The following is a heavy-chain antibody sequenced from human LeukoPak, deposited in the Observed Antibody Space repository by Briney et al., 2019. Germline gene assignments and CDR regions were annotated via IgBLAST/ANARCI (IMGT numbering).Heavy chain of an antibody. D-gene: IGHD5-12*01. CDR3: ARSCRILDIVATIRARLGGNGFDI. CDR1: GYSISSNYY. J-gene: IGHJ3*02. Sequence: PSETLSLTCTASGYSISSNYYWGWIRQPPGKGLEWIGSIYHSGSTYYNPPLKSRVTIAVETSKNQFSLKLSSVTAADKAVYYCARSCRILDIVATIRARLGGNGFDIWGQGTMVTVSS. V-gene: IGHV4-38-2*02. CDR2: IYHSGST.